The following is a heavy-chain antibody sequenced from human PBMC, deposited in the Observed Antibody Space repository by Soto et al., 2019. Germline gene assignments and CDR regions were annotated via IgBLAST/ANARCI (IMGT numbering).Heavy chain of an antibody. CDR1: GGSISSSNW. Sequence: PSETLSLTCAVSGGSISSSNWWSWVRQPPGKGLEWIGEIYHSGSTNYNPSLKSRVTISVDKSKNQFSLKLSSVTAADTAVYYCARERRNYDSSGYLYYFDYWGQGTLVTVSS. CDR3: ARERRNYDSSGYLYYFDY. CDR2: IYHSGST. J-gene: IGHJ4*02. V-gene: IGHV4-4*02. D-gene: IGHD3-22*01.